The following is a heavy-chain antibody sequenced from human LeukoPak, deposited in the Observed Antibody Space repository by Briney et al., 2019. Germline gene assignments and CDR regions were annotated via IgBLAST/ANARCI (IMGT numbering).Heavy chain of an antibody. Sequence: GGSLRLSCAASGFTFSNYAMHWVRQAPGKGLEWVAVISYDGSNKYYTDSVKGRFTISRDNSMNTLYLQMNSLRPEDTAVYYCARVNSSSWSYHFDYWGQGTLVTVSS. CDR2: ISYDGSNK. D-gene: IGHD6-13*01. CDR1: GFTFSNYA. V-gene: IGHV3-30*04. CDR3: ARVNSSSWSYHFDY. J-gene: IGHJ4*02.